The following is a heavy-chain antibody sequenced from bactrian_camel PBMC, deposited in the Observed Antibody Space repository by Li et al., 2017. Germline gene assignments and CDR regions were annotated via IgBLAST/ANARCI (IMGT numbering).Heavy chain of an antibody. Sequence: HVQLVESGGGSVQAGGSLRLSCAASAPTGGPFHMAYFRQAPGEEREGVATISLETGDTDYADSVKDRFTISQDGAENTVYQQMNNLQPEDTATYYCAEGRGSRGEHCYSLNYWGQGTQVTVSS. D-gene: IGHD6*01. CDR3: AEGRGSRGEHCYSLNY. CDR1: APTGGPFH. CDR2: ISLETGDT. V-gene: IGHV3S63*01. J-gene: IGHJ4*01.